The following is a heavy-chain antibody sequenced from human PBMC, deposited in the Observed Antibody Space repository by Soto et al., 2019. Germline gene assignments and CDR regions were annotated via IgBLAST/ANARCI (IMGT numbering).Heavy chain of an antibody. D-gene: IGHD2-2*02. Sequence: EVQLVESGGGLVQTGRSLRLSCAASGFTFDDYAMHWVRQAPGKGLEWVSGISGNSGSLGYADSVKGRFTISRDNAKNSLYLQMNSLRAEDTALYYCAKGGYCSSTSCYTSYGMDVCGQGTTVTVSS. J-gene: IGHJ6*02. V-gene: IGHV3-9*01. CDR2: ISGNSGSL. CDR1: GFTFDDYA. CDR3: AKGGYCSSTSCYTSYGMDV.